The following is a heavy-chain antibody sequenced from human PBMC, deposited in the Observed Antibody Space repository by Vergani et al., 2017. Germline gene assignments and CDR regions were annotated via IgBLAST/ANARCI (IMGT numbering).Heavy chain of an antibody. Sequence: QVQLVESGGGVVQPGRSLRLSCAASGFTFSSYAMHWVRQAPGKGLEWVAVISYDGSNKYYADSVKGRFTISRDNSKNTLYLQMNSLRAEDTAVYYCARHTYYYGSGSLSLDYWGQGTLVTVSS. CDR2: ISYDGSNK. J-gene: IGHJ4*02. D-gene: IGHD3-10*01. CDR1: GFTFSSYA. V-gene: IGHV3-30*04. CDR3: ARHTYYYGSGSLSLDY.